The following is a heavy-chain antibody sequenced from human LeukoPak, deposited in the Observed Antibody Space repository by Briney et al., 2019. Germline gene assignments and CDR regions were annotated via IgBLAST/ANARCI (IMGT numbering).Heavy chain of an antibody. D-gene: IGHD6-19*01. CDR3: ARVSIAVADTWGTRDYYYGMGV. Sequence: ASVKVSCKASGYTFTSYYMHWVRQAPGQGLEWMGIINPSGGSTSYAQKFQGRVTMTRDTSTSTVYMELSSLRSEDTAVYYCARVSIAVADTWGTRDYYYGMGVWGQGTTVTVSS. CDR1: GYTFTSYY. J-gene: IGHJ6*02. V-gene: IGHV1-46*01. CDR2: INPSGGST.